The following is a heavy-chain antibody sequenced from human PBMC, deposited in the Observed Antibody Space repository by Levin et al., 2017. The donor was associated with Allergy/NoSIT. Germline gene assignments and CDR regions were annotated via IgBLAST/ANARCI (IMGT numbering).Heavy chain of an antibody. J-gene: IGHJ2*01. CDR2: SYYNGGT. CDR3: ARAHSSGRTLDL. CDR1: GGLMSTYY. V-gene: IGHV4-59*01. Sequence: ESLKISCSVSGGLMSTYYWSWVRQPPGKQLEWIGFSYYNGGTDYNPALKSRVTVSVDMSKKQVSLKLSSVTAADTAVYYCARAHSSGRTLDLWGRGTLVTVSS. D-gene: IGHD6-19*01.